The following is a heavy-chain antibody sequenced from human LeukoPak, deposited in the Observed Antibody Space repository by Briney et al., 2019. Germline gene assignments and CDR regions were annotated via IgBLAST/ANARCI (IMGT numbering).Heavy chain of an antibody. CDR2: FDPEDGET. CDR3: ATEFAAVAGNVY. V-gene: IGHV1-24*01. J-gene: IGHJ4*02. Sequence: ASVKVSCKVSGYTLTELSMHWVRQAPGKGLEWMGGFDPEDGETIYAQKFRGRVTMTEDTSTDTAYMELSSLRSEDTAVYYCATEFAAVAGNVYWGQGTLVTVSS. CDR1: GYTLTELS. D-gene: IGHD6-19*01.